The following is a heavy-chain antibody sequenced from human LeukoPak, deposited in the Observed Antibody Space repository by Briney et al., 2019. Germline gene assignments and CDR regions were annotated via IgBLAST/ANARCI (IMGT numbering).Heavy chain of an antibody. Sequence: TSETLSLTCAVSGGSISSGGYSWSWIRQPPGKGLEWIGYIYHSGSTYYNPPLKSRVTISVDRSKNQFSLKLSSVTAADTAVYYCARTYYDILTGHHNWFDPWGQGTLVTVSS. CDR2: IYHSGST. V-gene: IGHV4-30-2*01. CDR1: GGSISSGGYS. J-gene: IGHJ5*02. D-gene: IGHD3-9*01. CDR3: ARTYYDILTGHHNWFDP.